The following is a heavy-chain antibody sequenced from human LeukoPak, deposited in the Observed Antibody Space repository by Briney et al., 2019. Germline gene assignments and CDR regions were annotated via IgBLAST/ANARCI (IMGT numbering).Heavy chain of an antibody. CDR3: ARDKGRFGELLHPPSPSLPSDY. CDR2: INPNSGGT. D-gene: IGHD3-10*01. J-gene: IGHJ4*02. CDR1: GYTFTGYY. V-gene: IGHV1-2*02. Sequence: GASVKVSCKASGYTFTGYYMHWVRQAPGQGLEWMGWINPNSGGTNYAQKFQGRVTMTRDTSISTAYMELSRLRSDDTAVYYCARDKGRFGELLHPPSPSLPSDYWGQGTLVTVSS.